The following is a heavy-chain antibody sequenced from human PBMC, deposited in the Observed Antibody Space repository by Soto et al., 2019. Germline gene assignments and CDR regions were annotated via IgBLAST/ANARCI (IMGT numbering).Heavy chain of an antibody. CDR3: ARDEITMVRGAVGDDAFDI. D-gene: IGHD3-10*01. CDR1: GGTFSSYA. J-gene: IGHJ3*02. CDR2: IIPIFGTA. Sequence: GASVKVSCKASGGTFSSYAISWVRQAPGQGLEWMGGIIPIFGTANYAQKFQGRVTITADESTSTAYMELSSLRSEDTAVYYCARDEITMVRGAVGDDAFDIWGQGTMVTVSS. V-gene: IGHV1-69*13.